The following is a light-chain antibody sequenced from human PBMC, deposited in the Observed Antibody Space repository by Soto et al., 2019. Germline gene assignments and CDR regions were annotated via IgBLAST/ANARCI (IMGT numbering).Light chain of an antibody. CDR2: DAS. Sequence: EIVLTQSPATLSLSPGERATLSCRASQSVSTYLAWYQQKPGQAPRLLIYDASNRATGISARFSGSGSGTDFTLTISGLESEDFAVYYCHQRSDWPYTFGQGTKLEIK. V-gene: IGKV3-11*01. J-gene: IGKJ2*01. CDR1: QSVSTY. CDR3: HQRSDWPYT.